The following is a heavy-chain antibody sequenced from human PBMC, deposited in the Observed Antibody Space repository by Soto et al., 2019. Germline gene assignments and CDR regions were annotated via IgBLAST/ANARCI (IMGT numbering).Heavy chain of an antibody. CDR2: INAGNGNT. Sequence: APVKVSCKAFGYTFTSYAMNWVRQAPGQRLEWMGWINAGNGNTKYSQKFQGRVTITRDTSASTAYMELSSLRSEDTAVYYCARDPGYRYGNTWGPGTLVTVSS. CDR1: GYTFTSYA. CDR3: ARDPGYRYGNT. V-gene: IGHV1-3*01. D-gene: IGHD5-18*01. J-gene: IGHJ5*02.